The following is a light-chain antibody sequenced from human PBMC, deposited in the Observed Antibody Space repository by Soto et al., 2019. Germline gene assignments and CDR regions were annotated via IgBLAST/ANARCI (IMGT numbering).Light chain of an antibody. CDR3: SSFTNSDSYV. CDR1: NSDIGAYNY. V-gene: IGLV2-14*03. CDR2: YVT. J-gene: IGLJ1*01. Sequence: VLTQPASVSGSPGQSSTISCTGTNSDIGAYNYVSWYQQHPGKAPELMIYYVTSRPSGVSYRFSGSKSGNTASLTISGLQAEDEADYYCSSFTNSDSYVFGTGTRSPS.